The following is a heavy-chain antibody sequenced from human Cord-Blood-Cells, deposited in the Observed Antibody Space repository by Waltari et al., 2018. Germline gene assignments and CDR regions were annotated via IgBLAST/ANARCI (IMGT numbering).Heavy chain of an antibody. D-gene: IGHD3-10*01. CDR1: GFTFSSFE. CDR3: ARGARVRGVKLYFDY. CDR2: ISSSRITI. Sequence: EVQLVESGGGLVQPGGSLRLSCAASGFTFSSFEMNWVRPAPGKGLEWVSYISSSRITIYSADSVKGRFTISRDNAKNSLYLQMNSLRAEDTAVYYCARGARVRGVKLYFDYWGQGTLVTVSS. V-gene: IGHV3-48*03. J-gene: IGHJ4*02.